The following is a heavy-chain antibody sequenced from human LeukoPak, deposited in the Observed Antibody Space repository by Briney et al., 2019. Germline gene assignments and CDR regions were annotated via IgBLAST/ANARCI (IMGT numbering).Heavy chain of an antibody. V-gene: IGHV3-23*01. CDR1: GFTFSSYA. J-gene: IGHJ4*02. D-gene: IGHD3-22*01. Sequence: GGSLRLSCAASGFTFSSYAMSWVRQAPGKGLEWVSAISGSGGSTYYADSVKGRFTISRDNSKNTLYLQMNSLRAEDTAVYYCAKDPIRSTYYYDSSGYCDYWGQGTLVTVSS. CDR2: ISGSGGST. CDR3: AKDPIRSTYYYDSSGYCDY.